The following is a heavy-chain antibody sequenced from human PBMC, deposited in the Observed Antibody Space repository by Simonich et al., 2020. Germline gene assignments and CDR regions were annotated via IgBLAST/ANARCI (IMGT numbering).Heavy chain of an antibody. Sequence: QVQLVQSGAEVKKPGASVKVSCKASGYTFTGYYMHWGRQAPGQGLEWMGWINPNSGGTNYAPKFQGRVTMTWDTSISTAYMELSRLRSDDTAVYYCARNGLVGILKAFDIWGQGTMVTVSS. CDR3: ARNGLVGILKAFDI. CDR2: INPNSGGT. CDR1: GYTFTGYY. V-gene: IGHV1-2*02. J-gene: IGHJ3*02. D-gene: IGHD2-21*01.